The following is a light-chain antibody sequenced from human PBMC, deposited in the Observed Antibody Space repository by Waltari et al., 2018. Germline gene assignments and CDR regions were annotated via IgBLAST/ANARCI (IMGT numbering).Light chain of an antibody. CDR3: SSYTTSNTWV. CDR1: SSDVGGYNY. CDR2: EVS. Sequence: QSALTQPASVSGSPGQSITIPCTGTSSDVGGYNYVSWYQQHPGKVPKLVIYEVSNRPSGVSDRFSGSKSGNTASLTISGLQAEDEADYYCSSYTTSNTWVFGGGTNLAVL. J-gene: IGLJ3*02. V-gene: IGLV2-14*01.